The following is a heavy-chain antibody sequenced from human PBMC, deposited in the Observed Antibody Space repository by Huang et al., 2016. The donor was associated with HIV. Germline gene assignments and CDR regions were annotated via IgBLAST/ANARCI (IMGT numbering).Heavy chain of an antibody. CDR1: GFTFNKYA. J-gene: IGHJ4*02. CDR3: TVLLDY. CDR2: ISGNGNKT. V-gene: IGHV3-23*01. Sequence: EVKVLESGGGLVQPGGSLRLSCVASGFTFNKYAMGWVRQAPGKGLAWVSLISGNGNKTYYADSVKGRFTISRDNSKNTVYLQMNSLRAEDAALYHCTVLLDYWGQGTPVTVSS.